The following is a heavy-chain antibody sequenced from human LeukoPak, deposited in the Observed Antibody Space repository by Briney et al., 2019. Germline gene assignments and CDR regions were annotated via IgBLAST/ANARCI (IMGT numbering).Heavy chain of an antibody. CDR3: ARARYYDTLTGYYHFDY. CDR2: IIPIFGTA. Sequence: GSSVKVSCKASGGTFSSYAISWVRQAPGQGLEWMGGIIPIFGTANYAQKFQGRVTITTDESTSTAYMELSSLRSEDTAVYYCARARYYDTLTGYYHFDYWGQGTLVTVSS. V-gene: IGHV1-69*05. J-gene: IGHJ4*02. D-gene: IGHD3-9*01. CDR1: GGTFSSYA.